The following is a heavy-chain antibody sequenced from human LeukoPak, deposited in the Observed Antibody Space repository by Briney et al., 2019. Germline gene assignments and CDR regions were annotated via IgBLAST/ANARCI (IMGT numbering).Heavy chain of an antibody. Sequence: PGGSLRLSCEVSGFTFSSYAMSWVRQAPGKGLEWVSSISGSSESTYYADSVKGRCTISRDNSKNTLHLQMNSLRVEDTAVYYCATFIVVVGGAKDCWGQGTLVTVSS. CDR1: GFTFSSYA. J-gene: IGHJ4*02. V-gene: IGHV3-23*01. D-gene: IGHD2-15*01. CDR3: ATFIVVVGGAKDC. CDR2: ISGSSEST.